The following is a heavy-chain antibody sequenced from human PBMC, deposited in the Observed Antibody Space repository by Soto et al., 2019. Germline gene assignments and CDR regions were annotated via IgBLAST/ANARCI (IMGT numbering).Heavy chain of an antibody. V-gene: IGHV5-51*01. J-gene: IGHJ4*02. Sequence: GESLKISCKGSGYSFTNYWIGWVRQMPEKGLEWMGIIYPGDSHTRYSPSFHGQVTMSADKSISTAYLQWSSLKASDTAMYYCAREPGITESGTGGFDYWGQGTLVTVSS. CDR2: IYPGDSHT. CDR3: AREPGITESGTGGFDY. CDR1: GYSFTNYW. D-gene: IGHD6-13*01.